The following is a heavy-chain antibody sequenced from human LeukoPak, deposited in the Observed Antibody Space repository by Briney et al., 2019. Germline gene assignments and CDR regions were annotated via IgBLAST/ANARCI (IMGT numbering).Heavy chain of an antibody. CDR2: IYPGDSDT. J-gene: IGHJ4*02. V-gene: IGHV5-51*01. CDR3: AVSGYSSSWYGVPSFDY. Sequence: GESLKISCKGSGYSFTSYWIGWVRQMPGKGLEWMGIIYPGDSDTRYSPSFQGQVTISADKSISTAYLQWSSLKASDTAMYYCAVSGYSSSWYGVPSFDYWGQGTLVTVSS. CDR1: GYSFTSYW. D-gene: IGHD6-13*01.